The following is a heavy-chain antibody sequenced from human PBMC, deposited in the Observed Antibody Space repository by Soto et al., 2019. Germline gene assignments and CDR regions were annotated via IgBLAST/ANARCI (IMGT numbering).Heavy chain of an antibody. V-gene: IGHV4-59*01. D-gene: IGHD3-3*01. CDR2: IYYSGST. CDR1: GGSISPYY. CDR3: AREVGLEWLSHKYNWFDP. J-gene: IGHJ5*02. Sequence: QVQLQESDPGLVKPSETLSLTCTVSGGSISPYYWSWIRQPPGKGLEWIGYIYYSGSTDYNPSLKSRVTISVDTSKNQISLKLSSVTAADTAVYYCAREVGLEWLSHKYNWFDPWGQGTLVTVSS.